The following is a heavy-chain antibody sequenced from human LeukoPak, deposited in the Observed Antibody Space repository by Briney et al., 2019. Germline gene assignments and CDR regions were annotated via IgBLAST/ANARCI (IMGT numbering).Heavy chain of an antibody. Sequence: PGGSLRLSCAASGFTFSSYSMNWVRQAPGKGLEWVSSISSSSSYMYYADSVKGRFTISRDNAKNSLYLQMNSLRAEDTAVYYCARVAARPDLNLDYWGQGTLVTVSS. CDR1: GFTFSSYS. V-gene: IGHV3-21*01. CDR2: ISSSSSYM. D-gene: IGHD6-6*01. J-gene: IGHJ4*02. CDR3: ARVAARPDLNLDY.